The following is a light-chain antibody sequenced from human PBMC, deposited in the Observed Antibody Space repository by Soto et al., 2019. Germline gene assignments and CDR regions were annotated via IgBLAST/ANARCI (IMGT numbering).Light chain of an antibody. Sequence: IQMTLSPASVSASVGDRVTITCRASQSISSYLNWYQQKPGKAPKLLIYAASSLQSGVPSRFSGSGSGTDFTLTISSLQPEDFATYYCPQSYSTSWTFGQGSMEDI. CDR2: AAS. CDR3: PQSYSTSWT. CDR1: QSISSY. J-gene: IGKJ1*01. V-gene: IGKV1-39*01.